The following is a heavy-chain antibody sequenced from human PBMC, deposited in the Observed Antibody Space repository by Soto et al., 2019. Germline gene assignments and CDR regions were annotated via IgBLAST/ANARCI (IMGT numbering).Heavy chain of an antibody. V-gene: IGHV3-30*18. D-gene: IGHD6-19*01. CDR2: VSHDGRNT. CDR1: GFTFSDYA. Sequence: SLRLSCAASGFTFSDYAMHWVRQAPGKGLEWVAVVSHDGRNTHYADSVKGRFTISRHSSKNTVSLEMTSLRAEDTAVYYCAKGGRQWLVTSDFNYWGQGALVTVSS. J-gene: IGHJ4*02. CDR3: AKGGRQWLVTSDFNY.